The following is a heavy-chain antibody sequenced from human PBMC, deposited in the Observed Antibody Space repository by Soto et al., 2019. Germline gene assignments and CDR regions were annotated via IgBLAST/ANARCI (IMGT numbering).Heavy chain of an antibody. V-gene: IGHV3-72*01. CDR1: GFTFSDHY. J-gene: IGHJ4*02. CDR2: TRNKANSYTT. Sequence: EVQLVESGGGLVQPGGSLRLSCAASGFTFSDHYMDWIRQGPGKGLEWVGRTRNKANSYTTEYAASVKGRFTISRDASKNSRYLQMNSLKNEDTAVYYCVRVRVPEYCLDYWGQGTLVTVSS. CDR3: VRVRVPEYCLDY. D-gene: IGHD1-1*01.